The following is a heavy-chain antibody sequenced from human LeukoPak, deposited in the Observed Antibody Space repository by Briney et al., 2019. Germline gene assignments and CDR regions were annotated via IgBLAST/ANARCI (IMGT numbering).Heavy chain of an antibody. V-gene: IGHV3-49*03. Sequence: GRSLRLSCTASGFTFGDYAMSWFRQAPGKGLEWVGFIRSKAYGGTTEYAASVKGRFTISRDDSKSIAYLQMNSLKTEDTAVYYCTRELGYSYGYDYYYYGMDVWGQGTTVTVSS. J-gene: IGHJ6*02. CDR2: IRSKAYGGTT. CDR1: GFTFGDYA. CDR3: TRELGYSYGYDYYYYGMDV. D-gene: IGHD5-18*01.